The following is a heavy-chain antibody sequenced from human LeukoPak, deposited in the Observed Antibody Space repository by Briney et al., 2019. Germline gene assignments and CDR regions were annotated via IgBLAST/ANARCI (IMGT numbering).Heavy chain of an antibody. J-gene: IGHJ4*02. CDR1: GYTLTELS. CDR2: FDPEDGET. Sequence: ASVKASCKVSGYTLTELSMHWVRQAPGKGLEWMGGFDPEDGETIYAQKFQGRVTMTEDTSTDTAYTELSSLRSADTAVYYCATLGVVSGNSEFDYWGQGTLVTVSS. V-gene: IGHV1-24*01. D-gene: IGHD4-23*01. CDR3: ATLGVVSGNSEFDY.